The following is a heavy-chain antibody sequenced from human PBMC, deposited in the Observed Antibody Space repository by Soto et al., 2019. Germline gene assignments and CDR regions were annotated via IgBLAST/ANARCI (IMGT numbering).Heavy chain of an antibody. V-gene: IGHV4-34*01. Sequence: QVQLQQWGAGLLKPSETLSLTCAVYGGSFSGYYWSWIRQPPGKGLAWIGEINHSGSTNYNPSLKSRVTISVDTSKNQFSLKLSSVTAADTAVYYCARGRGVGATSTGWFDPWGQGTLVTVSS. CDR1: GGSFSGYY. CDR3: ARGRGVGATSTGWFDP. CDR2: INHSGST. D-gene: IGHD1-26*01. J-gene: IGHJ5*02.